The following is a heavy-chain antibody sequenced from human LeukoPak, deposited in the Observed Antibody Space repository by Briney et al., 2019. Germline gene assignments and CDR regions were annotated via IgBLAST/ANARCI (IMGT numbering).Heavy chain of an antibody. CDR1: GFTVSNAW. V-gene: IGHV3-15*01. CDR3: TTLGGGRDY. D-gene: IGHD1-26*01. CDR2: IKSKTDGGTT. Sequence: GGSLRLSCAASGFTVSNAWMSWVRQAPGKGLEWVGRIKSKTDGGTTDYTTPVKGRFIISRDDSTNTLYLQMNSLKTEDTAVYYCTTLGGGRDYWGQGTLVTVSS. J-gene: IGHJ4*02.